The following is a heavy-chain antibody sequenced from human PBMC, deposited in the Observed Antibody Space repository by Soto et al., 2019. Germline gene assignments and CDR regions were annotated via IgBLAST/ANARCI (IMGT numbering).Heavy chain of an antibody. CDR2: IGGST. CDR1: GFAFSRYA. J-gene: IGHJ4*02. V-gene: IGHV3-23*01. Sequence: EVQLLESGGGLVQPGGSLRLSCATSGFAFSRYAMSWVRQTPGKGLEWVSLIGGSTYYADSVKGRFTISRDTSKNTLYLQMNTLRVEDTAVYYCAKESHFSMGLDYWGQGTLVTVSS. CDR3: AKESHFSMGLDY. D-gene: IGHD3-3*02.